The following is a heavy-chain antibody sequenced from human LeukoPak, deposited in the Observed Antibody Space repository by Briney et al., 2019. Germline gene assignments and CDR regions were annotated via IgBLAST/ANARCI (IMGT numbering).Heavy chain of an antibody. J-gene: IGHJ4*02. Sequence: SVRVSCEASGGTFSSSAINWVRQAPGQGLEWMGRIIPVYGAPKFAQKFQGRVTITTDESTRTAYMELSSLRSEDTAVYYCASKYGDYAPYHFDNWGQGTLVTVSS. CDR1: GGTFSSSA. CDR2: IIPVYGAP. CDR3: ASKYGDYAPYHFDN. V-gene: IGHV1-69*05. D-gene: IGHD4-17*01.